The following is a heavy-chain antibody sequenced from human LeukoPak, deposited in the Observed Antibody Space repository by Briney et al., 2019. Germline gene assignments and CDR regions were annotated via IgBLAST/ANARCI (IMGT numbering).Heavy chain of an antibody. Sequence: GGSLRLSCAASGFTFSSFGMHWVRQAPGKGLEWISFIRYDGSNKYYTDSVKGRFTISRDNSQNTLYVQMNSLRAEDTAVYYCAARSNNWYVLDNWGQGTLVTVSS. CDR2: IRYDGSNK. J-gene: IGHJ4*02. CDR3: AARSNNWYVLDN. CDR1: GFTFSSFG. V-gene: IGHV3-30*02. D-gene: IGHD6-13*01.